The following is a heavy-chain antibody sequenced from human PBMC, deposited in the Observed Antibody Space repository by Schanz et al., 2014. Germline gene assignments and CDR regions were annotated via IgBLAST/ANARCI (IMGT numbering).Heavy chain of an antibody. CDR3: ARANYRRKINFDY. V-gene: IGHV3-33*01. D-gene: IGHD3-10*01. CDR1: GFAFSVYG. J-gene: IGHJ4*02. CDR2: IWNNGVTK. Sequence: QVQLVESGGGVVQPGRSLRLSCAASGFAFSVYGMHWVRQAPGKGPEWVAVIWNNGVTKYYADSVKGRFTMSRDNSKNTLYLQMNSLRAEDTAVYYCARANYRRKINFDYWGRGTLVTVSS.